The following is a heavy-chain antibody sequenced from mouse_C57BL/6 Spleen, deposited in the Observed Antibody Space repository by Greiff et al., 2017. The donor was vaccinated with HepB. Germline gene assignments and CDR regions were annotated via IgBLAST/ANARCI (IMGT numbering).Heavy chain of an antibody. CDR3: ARESNYLDY. V-gene: IGHV1-61*01. D-gene: IGHD5-1*01. CDR1: GYTFTSYW. Sequence: QVQLQQPGAELVRPGSSVKLSCKASGYTFTSYWMDWVKQRPGQGLEWIGNIYPSDSETHYNQKFKDKATLTVDKSSSTAYMQLSSLTSEDSAVYYCARESNYLDYWGQGTTLTVSS. J-gene: IGHJ2*01. CDR2: IYPSDSET.